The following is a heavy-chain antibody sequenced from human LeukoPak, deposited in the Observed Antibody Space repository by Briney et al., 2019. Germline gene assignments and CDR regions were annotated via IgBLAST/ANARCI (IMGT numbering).Heavy chain of an antibody. CDR1: GYTLTELS. CDR3: ATGLGYYGSGSYYNVGY. CDR2: FDPEDGET. Sequence: ASVKVSCKVSGYTLTELSMHWVRQAPGKGLEWMGGFDPEDGETIYAQKFQGRVTMTEDTSTDTAYMELSSLRSEDTAVYYCATGLGYYGSGSYYNVGYWGQGTLVTVSS. V-gene: IGHV1-24*01. J-gene: IGHJ4*02. D-gene: IGHD3-10*01.